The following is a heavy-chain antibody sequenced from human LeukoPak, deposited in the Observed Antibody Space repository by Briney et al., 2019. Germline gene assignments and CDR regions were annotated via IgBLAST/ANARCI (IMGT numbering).Heavy chain of an antibody. CDR1: GYTFTDYY. CDR2: IIPNNGGT. Sequence: ASVEVSXKASGYTFTDYYIHWLRQARGQGLEWMGWIIPNNGGTNYAPKFRGRVTMTRDTSISTAYMELSRLRSDDTAVYYCARGLSIEGYNFNYWGQGTLVTVSS. CDR3: ARGLSIEGYNFNY. D-gene: IGHD5-24*01. J-gene: IGHJ4*02. V-gene: IGHV1-2*02.